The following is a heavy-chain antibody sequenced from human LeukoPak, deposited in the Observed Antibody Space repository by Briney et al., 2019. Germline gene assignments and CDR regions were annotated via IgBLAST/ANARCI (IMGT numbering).Heavy chain of an antibody. D-gene: IGHD2-15*01. J-gene: IGHJ5*02. CDR1: GYTFTGYY. Sequence: ASVKVSCKASGYTFTGYYMHWVRQAPGQGLEWMGWINPNSGGTNYAQKFQGRVTMTRDTSISTAYMELSRLRSDDTAVYYCARGQVVVVVAAGGHWFDPWGQGTLVAVSS. V-gene: IGHV1-2*02. CDR2: INPNSGGT. CDR3: ARGQVVVVVAAGGHWFDP.